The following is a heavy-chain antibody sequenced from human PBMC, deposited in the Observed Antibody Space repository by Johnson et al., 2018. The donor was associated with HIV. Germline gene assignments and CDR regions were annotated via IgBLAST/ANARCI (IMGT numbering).Heavy chain of an antibody. J-gene: IGHJ3*02. CDR1: GFTFSSYA. CDR3: ARDNSYGDLRDAFDI. CDR2: ISYDGSNK. D-gene: IGHD4-17*01. V-gene: IGHV3-30-3*01. Sequence: QVQLVESGGGVVQPGRSLRLSCAASGFTFSSYAMHWVRQAPGKGLEWVAVISYDGSNKYYADCVKGRFTISRDNSKNTLYLQLNSLRAEDTAVYYCARDNSYGDLRDAFDIWGQGTMVTVSS.